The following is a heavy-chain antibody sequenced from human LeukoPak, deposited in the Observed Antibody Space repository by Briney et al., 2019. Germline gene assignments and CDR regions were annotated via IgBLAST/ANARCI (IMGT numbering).Heavy chain of an antibody. D-gene: IGHD4-23*01. CDR3: ARGDGGNPPLDY. V-gene: IGHV4-30-2*01. Sequence: PSETLSLTCAVSGGSISSGGYSWSWIRQPPGKGLGWIGYIYHSGSTYYNPSLKSRVTISVDRSKNQFSLKLSSVTAADTAVYYCARGDGGNPPLDYWGQGTLVTVSS. CDR2: IYHSGST. J-gene: IGHJ4*02. CDR1: GGSISSGGYS.